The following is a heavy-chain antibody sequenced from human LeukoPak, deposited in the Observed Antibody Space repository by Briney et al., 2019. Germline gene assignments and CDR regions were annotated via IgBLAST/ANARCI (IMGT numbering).Heavy chain of an antibody. CDR3: AKYSSGWYQPSFDY. CDR1: GFTFDGYA. V-gene: IGHV3-9*01. Sequence: GRSLRLSCAASGFTFDGYAMHWVRQAPGKGLEWVSGISWNGNIITYADSVKGRFTISRDNVKNSLYLQLNSLRAEDTALYYCAKYSSGWYQPSFDYWGQGTLVTVSS. J-gene: IGHJ4*02. D-gene: IGHD6-19*01. CDR2: ISWNGNII.